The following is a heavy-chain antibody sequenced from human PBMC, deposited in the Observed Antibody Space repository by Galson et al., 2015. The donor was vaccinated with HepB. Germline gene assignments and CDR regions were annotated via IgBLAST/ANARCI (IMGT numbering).Heavy chain of an antibody. CDR3: ARAGNDYIWGSYRSAFDY. CDR1: GGSIGDYY. V-gene: IGHV4-59*01. CDR2: IYYSGST. D-gene: IGHD3-16*02. J-gene: IGHJ4*02. Sequence: ETLSLTCTVSGGSIGDYYWSWIRQPPGKGLEWIGYIYYSGSTNYNPSLKSRVTISVDTSKDQFSLRLSSVTAADTALYYCARAGNDYIWGSYRSAFDYWGQGTLVTVSS.